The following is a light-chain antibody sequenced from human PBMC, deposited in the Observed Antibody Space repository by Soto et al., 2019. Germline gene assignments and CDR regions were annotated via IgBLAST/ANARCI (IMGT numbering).Light chain of an antibody. Sequence: QSALTQPASVSGSPGQSITISCTGTSSDVGGYNYVSWHQLHPSKAPKLMVYEVSNRPSGVSNRFSGSKSGNTASLTISGLQAEDEADYYCSSYTSNSTYVFGTGTKVTVL. CDR2: EVS. CDR1: SSDVGGYNY. CDR3: SSYTSNSTYV. J-gene: IGLJ1*01. V-gene: IGLV2-14*01.